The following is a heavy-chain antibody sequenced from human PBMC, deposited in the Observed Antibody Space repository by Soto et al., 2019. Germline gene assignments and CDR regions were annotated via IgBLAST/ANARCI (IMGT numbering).Heavy chain of an antibody. V-gene: IGHV3-23*01. CDR3: AKDLGDYVWGSYRYSFDY. CDR2: ISGSGGST. J-gene: IGHJ4*02. CDR1: GFTFSSYA. D-gene: IGHD3-16*02. Sequence: EVQLLESGGGLVQPGGSLRLSCAASGFTFSSYAMSWVRQAPGKGLEWVSAISGSGGSTYYADSVKGRFTISRDNFKXXXXXXXXXXXXXXXXXYYCAKDLGDYVWGSYRYSFDYWGQGTLVTVSS.